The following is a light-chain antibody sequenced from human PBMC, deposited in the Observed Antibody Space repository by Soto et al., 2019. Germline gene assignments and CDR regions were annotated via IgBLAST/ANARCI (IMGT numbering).Light chain of an antibody. Sequence: IQMTQSPSSLSASLGDRVPITSRASQNINSYLNWYQQKPGKAPKLLIYDASNLHTGVPSRFTGSGSGTDFTFTITSLQSEDVATYYCQQYANLPITFGQGTRLEIK. CDR2: DAS. V-gene: IGKV1-33*01. J-gene: IGKJ5*01. CDR1: QNINSY. CDR3: QQYANLPIT.